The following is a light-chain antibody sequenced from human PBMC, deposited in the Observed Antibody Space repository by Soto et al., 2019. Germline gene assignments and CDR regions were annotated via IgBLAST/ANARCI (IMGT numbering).Light chain of an antibody. Sequence: DNQLTQSPSSISASVGDRVTITCRASQAVNSWLAWFQQKPGMAPKLVIYDVSSLQSGVPSRFSGSGSVTEFTLTISSPQPEDFATYYCQQSNNHPISFGQGTRLEIK. CDR3: QQSNNHPIS. CDR2: DVS. CDR1: QAVNSW. V-gene: IGKV1-12*01. J-gene: IGKJ5*01.